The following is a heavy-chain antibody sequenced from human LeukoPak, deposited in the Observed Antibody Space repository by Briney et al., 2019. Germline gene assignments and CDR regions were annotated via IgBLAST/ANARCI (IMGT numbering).Heavy chain of an antibody. V-gene: IGHV1-18*01. D-gene: IGHD1-26*01. J-gene: IGHJ3*02. CDR3: ARGRELPKNDAFDI. CDR1: GYTFTSYG. CDR2: ISAYNGNT. Sequence: GASVKVSCKASGYTFTSYGISWVRQAPGQGLERMGWISAYNGNTNYAQKLQGRVTMTTDTSTSTAYMELRSLRSDDTAVYYCARGRELPKNDAFDIWGQGTMVTVSS.